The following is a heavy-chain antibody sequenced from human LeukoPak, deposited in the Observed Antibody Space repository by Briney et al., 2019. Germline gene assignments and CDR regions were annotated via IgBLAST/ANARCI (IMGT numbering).Heavy chain of an antibody. V-gene: IGHV4-61*02. CDR3: ARGYSSGWYYFDY. CDR1: GGSISSGSYY. Sequence: SETLSLTCTVSGGSISSGSYYWSWIRQPAGKGLEWIGRIYTSGSTNYNPSLKSRVTISVDTSKNQFSLKLSSVTAADTAVYYCARGYSSGWYYFDYWGQGTLVTVS. J-gene: IGHJ4*02. D-gene: IGHD6-19*01. CDR2: IYTSGST.